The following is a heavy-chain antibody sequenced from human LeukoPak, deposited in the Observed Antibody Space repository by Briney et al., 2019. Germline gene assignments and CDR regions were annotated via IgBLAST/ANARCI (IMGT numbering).Heavy chain of an antibody. CDR2: ISWNSGSI. Sequence: GGSLRLSCAASGFKFDHYAMHWVRQAPGKGLEWVSGISWNSGSIGYADSVRGRFTISRDNAKKSLYLQMNSLRPEDTALYYCTKGSGSGTWYYFDYWGQGTLVTVSS. J-gene: IGHJ4*02. D-gene: IGHD6-13*01. CDR1: GFKFDHYA. V-gene: IGHV3-9*01. CDR3: TKGSGSGTWYYFDY.